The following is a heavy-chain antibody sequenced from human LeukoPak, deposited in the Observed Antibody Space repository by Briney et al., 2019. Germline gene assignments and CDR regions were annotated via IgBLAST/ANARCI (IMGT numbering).Heavy chain of an antibody. CDR1: GYTFTNYA. J-gene: IGHJ4*02. Sequence: ASVTVSCKASGYTFTNYAISWVRQAPGQGLEWMGWISAYNGNTNDAQSFQGRVTVTTDTSTNTAYMELRSLRSDDTAVYYCARTSAYGSSWHSYWGQGTLVTVSS. D-gene: IGHD6-13*01. V-gene: IGHV1-18*01. CDR3: ARTSAYGSSWHSY. CDR2: ISAYNGNT.